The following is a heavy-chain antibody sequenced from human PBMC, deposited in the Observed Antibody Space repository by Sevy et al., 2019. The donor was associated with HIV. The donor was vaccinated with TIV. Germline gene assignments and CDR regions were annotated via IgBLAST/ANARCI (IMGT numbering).Heavy chain of an antibody. CDR1: GFTFSSYA. CDR2: MTGSGSIT. V-gene: IGHV3-23*01. Sequence: GGSLRLSCAASGFTFSSYAMTWVRQAPGKGLDWVSSMTGSGSITYYGDSVKGRVTISRVNSQNTLYLQMNNLRVEDTALYYCAKDGLHSGDFEYFQDWGQGTLVTVSS. J-gene: IGHJ1*01. CDR3: AKDGLHSGDFEYFQD. D-gene: IGHD2-21*02.